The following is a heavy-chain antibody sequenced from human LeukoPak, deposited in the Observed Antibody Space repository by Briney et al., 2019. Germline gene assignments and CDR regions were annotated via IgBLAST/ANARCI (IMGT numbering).Heavy chain of an antibody. D-gene: IGHD3-10*01. J-gene: IGHJ6*03. Sequence: ASVKVSCKASGYTFTSYYMHWVRQAPGQGLEWMGIIDPSGGSTSYAQKFQGRVTMTRNTSISTAYMELSSLRSEDTAVYYCARSSNYYGSGSYWGLYYYYYMDVWGKGTTVTISS. CDR2: IDPSGGST. CDR1: GYTFTSYY. CDR3: ARSSNYYGSGSYWGLYYYYYMDV. V-gene: IGHV1-46*01.